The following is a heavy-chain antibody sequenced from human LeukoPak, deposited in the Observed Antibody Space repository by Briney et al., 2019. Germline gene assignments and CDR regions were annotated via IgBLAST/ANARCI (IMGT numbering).Heavy chain of an antibody. CDR3: AKDAISGNGRYDSFDA. J-gene: IGHJ3*01. V-gene: IGHV3-33*06. Sequence: PGGSLRLSCAASGFTFSSYGMHWVRQAPGKGLEWVAVIWYDGSNKYYADSVKGRFTISRDNSKSTLFLQLNSLRSDDTALYFCAKDAISGNGRYDSFDAWGQGTMVTVSS. CDR1: GFTFSSYG. CDR2: IWYDGSNK. D-gene: IGHD1-14*01.